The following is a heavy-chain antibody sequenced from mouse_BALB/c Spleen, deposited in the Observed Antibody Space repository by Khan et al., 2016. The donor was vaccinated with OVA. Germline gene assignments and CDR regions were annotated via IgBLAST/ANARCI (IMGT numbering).Heavy chain of an antibody. Sequence: EVELVESGGDLVKPGGSLKLSCAASGFTFNNYAMSWVRQTPEKRLEWVATVSSGGSFTYYPDSVKGRFTISRDNAKNTLYLQMSSLRSEDTAMYYCARQGGIYDGPFDYWGQGTTLPVSS. CDR1: GFTFNNYA. CDR3: ARQGGIYDGPFDY. V-gene: IGHV5-9-3*01. J-gene: IGHJ2*01. D-gene: IGHD2-3*01. CDR2: VSSGGSFT.